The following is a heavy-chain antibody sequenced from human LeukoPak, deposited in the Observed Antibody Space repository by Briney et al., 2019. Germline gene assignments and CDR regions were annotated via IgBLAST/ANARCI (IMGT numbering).Heavy chain of an antibody. J-gene: IGHJ4*02. CDR2: IYYSGTT. CDR3: ARGGGRYSYGYDY. V-gene: IGHV4-59*01. CDR1: GGSISSDY. Sequence: SETLSLTCTVSGGSISSDYWSWIRQPPGKGLEWIGYIYYSGTTNYNPSLKSRVTISVDTSKNQFSLKLSSVTAADTAVYYCARGGGRYSYGYDYWGQGTLVIVSS. D-gene: IGHD5-18*01.